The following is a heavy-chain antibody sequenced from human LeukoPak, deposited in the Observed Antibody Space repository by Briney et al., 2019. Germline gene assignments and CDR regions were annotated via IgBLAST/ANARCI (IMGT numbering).Heavy chain of an antibody. CDR2: IYYSGST. J-gene: IGHJ4*02. Sequence: KPSETLSLTCTVSGGSISSYYWSWIRQPPGKGLEWIGYIYYSGSTNYNPSLKSRVTISVDTSKNQFSLKLSSVTAADTAVYYCARSIAVAGTGFDYWGQGTLVTVSS. CDR3: ARSIAVAGTGFDY. V-gene: IGHV4-59*08. CDR1: GGSISSYY. D-gene: IGHD6-19*01.